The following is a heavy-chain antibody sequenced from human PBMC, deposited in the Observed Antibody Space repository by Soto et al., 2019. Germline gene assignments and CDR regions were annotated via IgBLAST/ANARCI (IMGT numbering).Heavy chain of an antibody. Sequence: QVQLVQSGAEVKKPGSSVTVSCKASGGTFSSYTISWVRQAPGQGLERMGGIIPIFGTANYAQKFQGRVTITVDESTSTAYMELSSLRSEDTAVYYCARGNHRWLQLWYFDLWGRGTLVTVSS. CDR2: IIPIFGTA. CDR3: ARGNHRWLQLWYFDL. J-gene: IGHJ2*01. D-gene: IGHD5-12*01. CDR1: GGTFSSYT. V-gene: IGHV1-69*12.